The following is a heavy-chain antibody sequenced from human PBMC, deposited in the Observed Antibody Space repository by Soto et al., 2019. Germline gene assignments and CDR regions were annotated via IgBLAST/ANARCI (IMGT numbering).Heavy chain of an antibody. Sequence: GGSLRLSCAASGFTFSSYGMHWVRQAPGKGLEWVAVIWYDGSNKYYADSVKGRFTISRDNSKNTLYLQMNSLRAEDTAVYYCAGSGAYYYYGMDVWGQGTTVTVSS. CDR1: GFTFSSYG. V-gene: IGHV3-33*01. D-gene: IGHD1-26*01. CDR3: AGSGAYYYYGMDV. CDR2: IWYDGSNK. J-gene: IGHJ6*02.